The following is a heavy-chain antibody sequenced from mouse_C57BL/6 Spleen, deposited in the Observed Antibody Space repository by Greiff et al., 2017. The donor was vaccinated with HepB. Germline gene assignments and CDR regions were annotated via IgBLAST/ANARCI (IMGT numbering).Heavy chain of an antibody. D-gene: IGHD1-1*01. CDR2: IRNKANGYTT. V-gene: IGHV7-3*01. CDR3: ASGSSYLYWYFDV. J-gene: IGHJ1*03. Sequence: DVKLVESGGGLVQPGGSLSLSCAASGFTFTDYYMSWVRQPPGKALEWLGFIRNKANGYTTEYSASVKGRFTISRDNSQSILYLQMNALRAEDRATYYFASGSSYLYWYFDVWGTGTTVTVSS. CDR1: GFTFTDYY.